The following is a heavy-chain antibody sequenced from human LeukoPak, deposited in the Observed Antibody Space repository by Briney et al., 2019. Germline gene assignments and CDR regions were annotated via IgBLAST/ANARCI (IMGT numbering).Heavy chain of an antibody. V-gene: IGHV4-34*01. CDR2: IHPHGIF. CDR1: GCSWDDYG. D-gene: IGHD5-24*01. CDR3: ARGRDRSKAGDL. Sequence: SEPLTLTCAVCGCSWDDYGLSWIRHRPGTVLDRIREIHPHGIFYYNSSLVSRVTISIDTSKTQFSLRLTSVTAADTAFYYCARGRDRSKAGDLWGQGSLVTVSS. J-gene: IGHJ5*02.